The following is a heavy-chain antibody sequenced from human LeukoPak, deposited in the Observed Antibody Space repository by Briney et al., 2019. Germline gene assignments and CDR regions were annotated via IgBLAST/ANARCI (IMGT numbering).Heavy chain of an antibody. V-gene: IGHV4-59*01. Sequence: SETLSLTCAVYGGSFSGYYWSWIRQPPGKGLEWIGYIYYSGSTNYNPSLKSRVTISVDTSKNQFSLKLSSVTAADTAVYYCARTSRTILDWFDPWGQGTLVTVSS. CDR2: IYYSGST. J-gene: IGHJ5*02. CDR3: ARTSRTILDWFDP. CDR1: GGSFSGYY. D-gene: IGHD3-9*01.